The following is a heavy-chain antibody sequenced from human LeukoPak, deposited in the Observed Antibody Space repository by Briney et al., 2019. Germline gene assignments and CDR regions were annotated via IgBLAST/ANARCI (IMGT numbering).Heavy chain of an antibody. CDR3: ARALYYDSSGYYFDY. D-gene: IGHD3-22*01. Sequence: ASVNVSCKASGGTFSSYAISWVRQAPGQGLEWMGRIIPILGIANYAQKFQGRVTITADKSTSTAYMELSSLRSEDTAVYYCARALYYDSSGYYFDYWGQGTLVTVSS. J-gene: IGHJ4*02. CDR2: IIPILGIA. V-gene: IGHV1-69*04. CDR1: GGTFSSYA.